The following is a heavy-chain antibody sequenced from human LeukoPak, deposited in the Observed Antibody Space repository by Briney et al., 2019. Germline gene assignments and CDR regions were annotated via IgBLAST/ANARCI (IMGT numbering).Heavy chain of an antibody. CDR2: ISWNSGSI. J-gene: IGHJ5*02. CDR1: GFTFDDYA. Sequence: GGSLRLSCAASGFTFDDYAMHWVRHAPGKGLEWVSGISWNSGSIGYADSVKGRFTISRDNAKNSLYLQMNSLRAEDTALYYCALCNETRDWFDPWGQGTLVTVSS. V-gene: IGHV3-9*01. CDR3: ALCNETRDWFDP.